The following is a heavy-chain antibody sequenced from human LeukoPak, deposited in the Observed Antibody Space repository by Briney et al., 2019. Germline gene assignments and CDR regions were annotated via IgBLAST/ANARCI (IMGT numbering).Heavy chain of an antibody. CDR3: ATELGWSGSVVWLDP. J-gene: IGHJ5*02. V-gene: IGHV1-24*01. Sequence: GASVKVSCKVSGYTLTELSMHWVRQAPGKGLEWMGGFDPEDGETIYAQKFQGRVTMTEDTSTDTAYMELSSLRSEDTAVYYCATELGWSGSVVWLDPWGQGTLVTVSS. CDR2: FDPEDGET. D-gene: IGHD3-3*01. CDR1: GYTLTELS.